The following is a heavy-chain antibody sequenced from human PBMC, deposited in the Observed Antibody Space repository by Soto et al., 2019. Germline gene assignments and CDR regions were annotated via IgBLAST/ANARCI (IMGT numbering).Heavy chain of an antibody. Sequence: EVQVLLSGGGLIQPGGYLRLSGAASGFTFTDYSMAWVRQTPERGLEWFAGMSIGYEKTFYADSVRGRFIVSRDSSKNTVDLQMNSLRVKNTALYYCVRFSGYGYLWGQATLVTVSS. CDR1: GFTFTDYS. CDR2: MSIGYEKT. V-gene: IGHV3-23*01. J-gene: IGHJ4*02. CDR3: VRFSGYGYL. D-gene: IGHD3-3*01.